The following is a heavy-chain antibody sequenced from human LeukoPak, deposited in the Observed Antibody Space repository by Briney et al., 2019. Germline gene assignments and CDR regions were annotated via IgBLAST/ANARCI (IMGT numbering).Heavy chain of an antibody. V-gene: IGHV4-34*01. Sequence: PSETLSLTCAVYGGSFSGYYWSWIRQPPGKGLEWIGEINHSGSTNYNPSLKSRVTISVDTSKNQFSLKLSSVTAADTAVYYCAKGGLEWLLQPYFDYWGQGTLVTVSS. J-gene: IGHJ4*02. D-gene: IGHD3-3*01. CDR3: AKGGLEWLLQPYFDY. CDR1: GGSFSGYY. CDR2: INHSGST.